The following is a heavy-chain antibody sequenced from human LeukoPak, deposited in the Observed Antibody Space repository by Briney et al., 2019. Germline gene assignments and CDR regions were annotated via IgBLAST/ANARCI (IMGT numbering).Heavy chain of an antibody. Sequence: SVKVSCKASGGTFSSYAISWVRQAPGQGLEWMGGIIPIFGTANYAQKFQGRVTITTDESTSTAYMELSNLRSEDTAVYYCARGKDYYDSSGYYENWGQGTLVTVSS. D-gene: IGHD3-22*01. J-gene: IGHJ4*02. CDR2: IIPIFGTA. V-gene: IGHV1-69*05. CDR3: ARGKDYYDSSGYYEN. CDR1: GGTFSSYA.